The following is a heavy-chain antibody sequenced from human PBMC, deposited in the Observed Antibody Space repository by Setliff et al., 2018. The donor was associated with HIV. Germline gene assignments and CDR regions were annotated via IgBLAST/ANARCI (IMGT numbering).Heavy chain of an antibody. V-gene: IGHV4-34*11. CDR3: ARDYFGSLDY. CDR2: IYHTGTT. J-gene: IGHJ4*02. CDR1: GMSVSGYY. Sequence: PSETLSLTCRVSGMSVSGYYWSWIRQSPGKGLEWIGYIYHTGTTSYNPSLKSRVTIQIDRSNNHFSLNLRSVTAADTAFYYCARDYFGSLDYWGQGTLVTV. D-gene: IGHD3-10*01.